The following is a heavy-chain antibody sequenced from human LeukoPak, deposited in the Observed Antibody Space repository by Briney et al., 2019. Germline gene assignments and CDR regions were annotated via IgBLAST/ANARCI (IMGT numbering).Heavy chain of an antibody. J-gene: IGHJ4*02. Sequence: SQTLSLTCAISGDSVSSNSAAWNWIRQSPSRGLEWLGKTYYRSRWYNDYAVSVKSRISISPDTSKNQFSLKLSSVTAADTAVYYCARHSGGSYYGYFDYWGQGTLVTVSS. V-gene: IGHV6-1*01. D-gene: IGHD1-26*01. CDR1: GDSVSSNSAA. CDR3: ARHSGGSYYGYFDY. CDR2: TYYRSRWYN.